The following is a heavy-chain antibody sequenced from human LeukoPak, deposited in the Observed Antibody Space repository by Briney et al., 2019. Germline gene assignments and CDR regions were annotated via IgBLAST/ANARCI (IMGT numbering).Heavy chain of an antibody. J-gene: IGHJ6*04. Sequence: GGSLRLSCVASGFTFSDYEINWVRQAPGKGLEWVANIKKDGSEKYYVDSVKGRFTISRDNAKNPLYLQMNSLRAEDTAVYYCAGIYGMDVWGKGTTVTVSS. CDR1: GFTFSDYE. V-gene: IGHV3-7*03. CDR3: AGIYGMDV. CDR2: IKKDGSEK.